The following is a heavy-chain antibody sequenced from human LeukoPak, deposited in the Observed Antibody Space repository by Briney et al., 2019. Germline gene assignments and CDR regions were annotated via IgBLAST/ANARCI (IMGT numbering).Heavy chain of an antibody. V-gene: IGHV3-30*03. D-gene: IGHD3-10*01. CDR1: GFTFSSYG. CDR2: ISYDGSNK. J-gene: IGHJ4*02. CDR3: ARPPNMGFGEWYYFDY. Sequence: PGGSLRLSCAASGFTFSSYGMHWVRQAPGKGLEWVAVISYDGSNKYYADSVKGRFTISRDNSKNTLYLQMNSLRAEDTAVYYCARPPNMGFGEWYYFDYWGQGTLVTVSS.